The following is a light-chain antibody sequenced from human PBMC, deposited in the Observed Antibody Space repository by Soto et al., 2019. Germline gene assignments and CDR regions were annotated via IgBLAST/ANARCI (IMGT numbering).Light chain of an antibody. Sequence: QSALTQPRSVSGSPGQSVTISCTGTSRDVGAYNYVSWYQQHLGQAPKFIIFDVSKRTSGVPDRFSGSKSGNAASLTISGLQAEYEADYYCSSYAGTYSYVFGTGTKVTVL. V-gene: IGLV2-11*01. CDR3: SSYAGTYSYV. CDR2: DVS. CDR1: SRDVGAYNY. J-gene: IGLJ1*01.